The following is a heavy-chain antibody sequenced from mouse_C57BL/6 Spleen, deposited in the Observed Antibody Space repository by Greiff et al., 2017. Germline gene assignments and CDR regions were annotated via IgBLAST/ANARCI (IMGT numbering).Heavy chain of an antibody. CDR3: ARNGGDGNYFDY. V-gene: IGHV2-9-1*01. CDR1: GFSLPSSA. J-gene: IGHJ2*01. Sequence: VKLVASGPGLVAPSQSLSITCTVSGFSLPSSAISWVRQPPGKGLEWLGVIWTGGGTNYNSALKSRLSVSKDNSKSQVFLKMNSLQTEDTARYYCARNGGDGNYFDYWGQGTALTVSS. CDR2: IWTGGGT.